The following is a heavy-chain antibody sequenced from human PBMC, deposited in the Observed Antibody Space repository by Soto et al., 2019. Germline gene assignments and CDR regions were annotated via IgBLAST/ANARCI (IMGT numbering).Heavy chain of an antibody. CDR2: ISYDGSNK. J-gene: IGHJ6*02. CDR1: GFTFSSYG. D-gene: IGHD2-2*01. Sequence: GGSLRLSCAASGFTFSSYGMHWVGQAPGKGLEWVAVISYDGSNKYYADSVKGRFTISRDNSKNTLYLQMNSLRAEDTAVYYCAKDISYCSSTSCYLSYYGMDVWGQGTTVTVSS. CDR3: AKDISYCSSTSCYLSYYGMDV. V-gene: IGHV3-30*18.